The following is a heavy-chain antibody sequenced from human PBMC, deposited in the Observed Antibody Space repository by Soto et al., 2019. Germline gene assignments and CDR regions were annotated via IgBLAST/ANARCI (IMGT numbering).Heavy chain of an antibody. D-gene: IGHD6-13*01. Sequence: QVQLVESGGGVVQPGRSLRLSCAASGFTFSSYGMHWVRQAPGKGLEWVAVIWYDGSNKYYADSVKGRFTISRDNSKNKLYLQMNSLRAEDTAVYYCARDRVLRYSSSWYDWGFDYWGQGTLVTVSS. CDR2: IWYDGSNK. J-gene: IGHJ4*02. CDR3: ARDRVLRYSSSWYDWGFDY. V-gene: IGHV3-33*01. CDR1: GFTFSSYG.